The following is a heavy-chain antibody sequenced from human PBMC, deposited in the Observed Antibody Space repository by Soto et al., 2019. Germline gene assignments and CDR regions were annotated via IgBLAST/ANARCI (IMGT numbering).Heavy chain of an antibody. CDR2: IDYSGST. CDR1: GDSVSSITYY. CDR3: ARDSPRGAATFFDY. D-gene: IGHD1-26*01. V-gene: IGHV4-61*01. J-gene: IGHJ4*02. Sequence: SETLSLTCTVSGDSVSSITYYWSWIRQPPGKGLEWIGYIDYSGSTTYNPSLESRVTISLDMSKNQFSLKLSSVTAADTAVYYCARDSPRGAATFFDYWGQGILVTVSS.